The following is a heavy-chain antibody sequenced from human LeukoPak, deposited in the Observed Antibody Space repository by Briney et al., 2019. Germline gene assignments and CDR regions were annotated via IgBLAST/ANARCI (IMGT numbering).Heavy chain of an antibody. D-gene: IGHD2-21*02. Sequence: GRSLRLSCAASGFTFSSYAMHWVRQAPGKGLEWVAVISYDGSNKYYADSVKGRFTISRDNSKNTLYLQMNSLRAEDTAVHYCARGDCGGDCYWFDYWGQGTLVTVSS. CDR1: GFTFSSYA. CDR3: ARGDCGGDCYWFDY. J-gene: IGHJ4*02. CDR2: ISYDGSNK. V-gene: IGHV3-30*04.